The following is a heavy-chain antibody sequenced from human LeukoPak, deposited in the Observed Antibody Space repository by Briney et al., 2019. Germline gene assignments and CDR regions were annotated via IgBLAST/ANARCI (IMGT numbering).Heavy chain of an antibody. J-gene: IGHJ5*02. Sequence: ASVKVSCKASGYTFTNYHMHWVRQAPGQGLDWMGIINPSGGSTNYAQKFQGRVTMTRDMSTNTVYMQLSSLRSEDTAVYYCAREAVTISALVRTQTTKRPHRFDPWGQGTLVTVSS. CDR1: GYTFTNYH. D-gene: IGHD3-3*01. CDR3: AREAVTISALVRTQTTKRPHRFDP. V-gene: IGHV1-46*01. CDR2: INPSGGST.